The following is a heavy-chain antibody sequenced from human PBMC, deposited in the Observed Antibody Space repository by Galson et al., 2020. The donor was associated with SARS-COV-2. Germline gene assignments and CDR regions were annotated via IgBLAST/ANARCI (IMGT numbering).Heavy chain of an antibody. J-gene: IGHJ5*02. V-gene: IGHV3-30*04. Sequence: GESLKISCAASGFTFSSYAMHWVRQAPGKGLEWVAVISYDGSNKYYADSVKGRFTISRDNSKNTLYLQMNSLRAEDTAVYYCARPPEGYCSSTSCYNNWFDPWGQGTLVTVSS. CDR1: GFTFSSYA. D-gene: IGHD2-2*01. CDR3: ARPPEGYCSSTSCYNNWFDP. CDR2: ISYDGSNK.